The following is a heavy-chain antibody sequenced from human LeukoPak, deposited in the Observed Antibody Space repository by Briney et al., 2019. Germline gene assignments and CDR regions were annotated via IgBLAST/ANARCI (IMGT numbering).Heavy chain of an antibody. Sequence: SETLSLTCTVSGGSISSSSYYWGWIRQPPGKGLEWIGSIYYSGSTYYNPSLKSRVTISVDTSKNQFSLKLSSVTAADTAVYYCARRFRGGSYLGGEDDYSDYWGQGTLVTVSS. CDR2: IYYSGST. V-gene: IGHV4-39*01. CDR1: GGSISSSSYY. D-gene: IGHD1-26*01. CDR3: ARRFRGGSYLGGEDDYSDY. J-gene: IGHJ4*02.